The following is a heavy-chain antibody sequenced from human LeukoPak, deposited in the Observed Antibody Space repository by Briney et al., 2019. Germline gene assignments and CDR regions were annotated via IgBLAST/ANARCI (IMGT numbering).Heavy chain of an antibody. V-gene: IGHV3-23*01. D-gene: IGHD6-13*01. CDR3: AKDRSSLYEAYYFDY. CDR2: ISGSGGST. J-gene: IGHJ4*02. CDR1: GFTFSSYA. Sequence: GGSLRLSCAASGFTFSSYAMSWVRQAPGKGLEWVSAISGSGGSTYYADSVKGRFTISRDNSKNTLYLQMNSLRAEDTAVYYCAKDRSSLYEAYYFDYWGQGTLVTVPS.